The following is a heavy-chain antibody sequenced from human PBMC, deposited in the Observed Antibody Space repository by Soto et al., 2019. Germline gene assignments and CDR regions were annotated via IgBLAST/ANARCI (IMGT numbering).Heavy chain of an antibody. Sequence: GGSLRLSCAASEFTVSSNYMSWVRRAPGKGLECVSTIYSGGSTYYADSVKGRLTISRDNSKNTLYLQMNNLRAEDTAVYYCAGRVGATNYGMDVWGQGTTVTVSS. J-gene: IGHJ6*02. V-gene: IGHV3-53*01. D-gene: IGHD1-26*01. CDR3: AGRVGATNYGMDV. CDR1: EFTVSSNY. CDR2: IYSGGST.